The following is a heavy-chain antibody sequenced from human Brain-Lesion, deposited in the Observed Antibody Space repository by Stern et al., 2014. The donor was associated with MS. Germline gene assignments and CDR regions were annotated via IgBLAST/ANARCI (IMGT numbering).Heavy chain of an antibody. CDR2: ISYDGDNK. CDR1: GFTFDSYA. CDR3: ARERFSSSSRLFDY. Sequence: VQLVESGGGVDQPGRSLRLSCAASGFTFDSYAMHWVRQTPGKGLEWVAVISYDGDNKYYADSVKGRFTISRDNSKNTLYLLMNSLRPEDTAVYYCARERFSSSSRLFDYWGQGALVTVTS. D-gene: IGHD6-6*01. J-gene: IGHJ4*02. V-gene: IGHV3-30-3*01.